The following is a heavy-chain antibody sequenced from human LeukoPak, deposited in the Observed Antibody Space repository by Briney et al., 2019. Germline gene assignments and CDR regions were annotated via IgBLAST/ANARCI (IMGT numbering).Heavy chain of an antibody. D-gene: IGHD3-22*01. CDR3: ARQYYDRTGYYYFDY. CDR1: GDAITGSSYY. V-gene: IGHV4-39*01. CDR2: MYYSGST. Sequence: PSETLSLTCTVSGDAITGSSYYWGWIRQPPGKGLEWIGSMYYSGSTYSNPSLKSRVTMSADTSKNQFSLKLSSVSAADTAVYYCARQYYDRTGYYYFDYWDQGTLASVSS. J-gene: IGHJ4*02.